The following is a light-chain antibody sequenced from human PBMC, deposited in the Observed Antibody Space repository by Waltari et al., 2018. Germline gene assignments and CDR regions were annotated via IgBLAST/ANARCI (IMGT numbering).Light chain of an antibody. CDR1: KSISRS. Sequence: QMTQSPSSLSASVGDRVTITCRTSKSISRSLSWYQHKPGEAPKLLLYTASRLQSGVPSTFSGPGSGTEFTLFISGLQPEDFATYYCQQTYSISLNFGGGTQIEIK. CDR2: TAS. CDR3: QQTYSISLN. V-gene: IGKV1-39*01. J-gene: IGKJ4*01.